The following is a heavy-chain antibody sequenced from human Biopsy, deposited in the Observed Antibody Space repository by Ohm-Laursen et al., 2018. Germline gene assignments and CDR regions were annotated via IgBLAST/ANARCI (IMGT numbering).Heavy chain of an antibody. CDR2: INGSGRT. J-gene: IGHJ5*02. D-gene: IGHD3-10*01. Sequence: GTLSLTCGVYGGSFSGYYCSWIRQPPGKGLEWIGEINGSGRTNYNPSLRSRVTFSVDTSKNQFSLKLSSVTAADTAVYYCARGTNYYGSGRNRHWFDPWGQGTQVTVSS. V-gene: IGHV4-34*01. CDR3: ARGTNYYGSGRNRHWFDP. CDR1: GGSFSGYY.